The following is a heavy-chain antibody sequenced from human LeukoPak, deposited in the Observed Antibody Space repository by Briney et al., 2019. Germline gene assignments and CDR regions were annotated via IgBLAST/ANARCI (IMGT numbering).Heavy chain of an antibody. J-gene: IGHJ6*02. V-gene: IGHV3-23*01. Sequence: LSGGSLRLSCAASGFTFTNYAMSWVRQAPGKGLEWVSTIGSSGGTTYYADSVKGRFTISRDNSKNTLYLQMNSLRAEDTAVYYCAKVGSAYGWAMDVWGQGTTVTVSS. CDR3: AKVGSAYGWAMDV. CDR2: IGSSGGTT. CDR1: GFTFTNYA. D-gene: IGHD5-12*01.